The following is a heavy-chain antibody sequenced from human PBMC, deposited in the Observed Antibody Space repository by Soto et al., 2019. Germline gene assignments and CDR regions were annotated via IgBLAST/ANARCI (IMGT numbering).Heavy chain of an antibody. J-gene: IGHJ4*02. CDR2: INAGNGNT. CDR3: ARGNATVTTFAFDY. D-gene: IGHD4-17*01. CDR1: GYTFTSFA. Sequence: QVQLVQSGAEVKKPGASVKVSCKASGYTFTSFAMHWVRQAPGQRLEWMGWINAGNGNTKYSQKFQGRVTITRDTSASTAYMELSSLRSEDTAVYYCARGNATVTTFAFDYWGQGTLVTVSS. V-gene: IGHV1-3*01.